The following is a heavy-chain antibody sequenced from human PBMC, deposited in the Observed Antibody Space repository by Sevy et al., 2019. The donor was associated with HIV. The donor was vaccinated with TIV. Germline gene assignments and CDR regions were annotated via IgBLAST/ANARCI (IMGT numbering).Heavy chain of an antibody. CDR1: GFTFSSYA. D-gene: IGHD3-16*02. V-gene: IGHV3-30-3*01. CDR2: ISYDGSNK. J-gene: IGHJ4*02. Sequence: GGSLRLSCAASGFTFSSYAMHWVRQAPGKGLEWVAVISYDGSNKYYADSVKGRFTISRDNSKNTPYLQMNSLRAEDTAVYYCASERGYSGYDFGDYVWGSYPNDYWGQGTLVTVSS. CDR3: ASERGYSGYDFGDYVWGSYPNDY.